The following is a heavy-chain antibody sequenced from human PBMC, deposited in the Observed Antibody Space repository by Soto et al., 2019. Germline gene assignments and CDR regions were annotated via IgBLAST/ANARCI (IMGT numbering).Heavy chain of an antibody. V-gene: IGHV3-30*18. J-gene: IGHJ6*02. CDR1: GFTFSSYG. Sequence: QVQLVESGGGVVQPGRSLRLSCAASGFTFSSYGMHWVRQAPGKGLEWVAVVSYDGSNKYYADSVKGRFTISRDNSKNTLYLQMNSLRAEDTAVYYCAKDRAATKGNRNYYYYYGMDVWGHGTTVTVSS. CDR3: AKDRAATKGNRNYYYYYGMDV. CDR2: VSYDGSNK. D-gene: IGHD6-25*01.